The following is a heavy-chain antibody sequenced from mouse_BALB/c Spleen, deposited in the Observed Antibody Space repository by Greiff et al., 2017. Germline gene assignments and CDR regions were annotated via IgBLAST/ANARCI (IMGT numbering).Heavy chain of an antibody. D-gene: IGHD3-1*01. CDR3: AREGSSERAWFAY. CDR1: GFTFSDYY. V-gene: IGHV5-4*02. Sequence: EVKLVESGGGLVKPGGSLKLSCAASGFTFSDYYMYWVRQTPEKRLEWVATISDGGSYTYYPDSVKGRFTISRDNAKNNLYLQMSSLKSEDTAMYYCAREGSSERAWFAYWGQGTLVTVSA. J-gene: IGHJ3*01. CDR2: ISDGGSYT.